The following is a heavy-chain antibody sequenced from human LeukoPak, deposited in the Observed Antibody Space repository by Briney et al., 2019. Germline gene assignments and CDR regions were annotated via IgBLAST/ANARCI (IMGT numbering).Heavy chain of an antibody. Sequence: PSETLSLTCTVSGGSISSYYWSWIRQPSGKGLEWIGYIYYSGSTNYNPSLKSRVTISVDTSKNQFSLKLSSVTAADTAVYYCARSIIATRSKFDYWGQGNLVTVSS. V-gene: IGHV4-59*08. D-gene: IGHD1/OR15-1a*01. CDR3: ARSIIATRSKFDY. CDR1: GGSISSYY. CDR2: IYYSGST. J-gene: IGHJ4*02.